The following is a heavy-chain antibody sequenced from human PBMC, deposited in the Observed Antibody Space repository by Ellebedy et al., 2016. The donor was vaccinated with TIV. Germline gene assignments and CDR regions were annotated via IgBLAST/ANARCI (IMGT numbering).Heavy chain of an antibody. CDR1: GFTFVDYH. J-gene: IGHJ4*02. V-gene: IGHV3-11*01. D-gene: IGHD5-12*01. Sequence: GGSLRLXCAASGFTFVDYHMSWIRQAPGKGLEWVSFINSNGRTIYYSDSVKGRFTISRDNAKNSLYMQMDSLRAEDTAVYYCARVRTRTVATYYFDYWGQGSLVSVSS. CDR2: INSNGRTI. CDR3: ARVRTRTVATYYFDY.